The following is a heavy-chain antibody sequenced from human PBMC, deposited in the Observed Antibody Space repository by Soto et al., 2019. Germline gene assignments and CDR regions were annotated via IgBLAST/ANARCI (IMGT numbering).Heavy chain of an antibody. D-gene: IGHD2-15*01. V-gene: IGHV1-46*01. CDR1: GYTFTSYY. CDR2: INPSGGST. J-gene: IGHJ5*02. Sequence: QVQLVQSGAEVKKPGASVKVSCKASGYTFTSYYMHWVRQAPGQGLEWMGIINPSGGSTSYAQKFQGRVTMTRDTSTSTVYMELSSLRSEDTAVYYCAMQLGYCSGGSCYWFDPWGQGTLVTVSS. CDR3: AMQLGYCSGGSCYWFDP.